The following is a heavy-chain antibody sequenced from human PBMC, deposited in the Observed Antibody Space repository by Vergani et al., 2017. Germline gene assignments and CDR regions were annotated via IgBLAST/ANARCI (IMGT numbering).Heavy chain of an antibody. Sequence: EVQLVQSGAEVKKPGESLRISCKGSGYSFTSYWISWVRQMPGKGQEWMGRIDPSDSYTNYSPSFQGHVTISADKSISTAYLQWSSLKASDTAMYYCARQYYGSGSYYGAYFDYWGQGTLVTVSS. CDR2: IDPSDSYT. D-gene: IGHD3-10*01. J-gene: IGHJ4*02. CDR3: ARQYYGSGSYYGAYFDY. CDR1: GYSFTSYW. V-gene: IGHV5-10-1*01.